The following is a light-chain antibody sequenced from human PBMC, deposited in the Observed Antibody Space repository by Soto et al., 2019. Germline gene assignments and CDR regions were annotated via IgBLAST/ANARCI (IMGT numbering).Light chain of an antibody. Sequence: QPVLTQPPSASGTPGQRVTISCSGSSSNIGSNSVNWYQQLPGTAPKLLIYSTNQRPSGVPDRFSGSKSYTSASLAISGLQSGEEACYYCAAWDDSLNGEVVFGGGTKLTVL. CDR1: SSNIGSNS. V-gene: IGLV1-44*01. J-gene: IGLJ2*01. CDR3: AAWDDSLNGEVV. CDR2: STN.